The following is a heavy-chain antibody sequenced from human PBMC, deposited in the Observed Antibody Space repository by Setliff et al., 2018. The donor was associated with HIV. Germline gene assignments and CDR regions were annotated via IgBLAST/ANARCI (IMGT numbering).Heavy chain of an antibody. V-gene: IGHV3-21*01. J-gene: IGHJ4*02. CDR1: GFSFSRYT. CDR3: AKGDSFVFSYVYPDY. CDR2: ITSNLNYK. D-gene: IGHD3-22*01. Sequence: GESLKISCVASGFSFSRYTMMWVRQTTGKGLEWVSSITSNLNYKYADSVKGRFTISRDNTKNSLYLQMNSLRAEDTAVYYCAKGDSFVFSYVYPDYWGPGTLVTVSS.